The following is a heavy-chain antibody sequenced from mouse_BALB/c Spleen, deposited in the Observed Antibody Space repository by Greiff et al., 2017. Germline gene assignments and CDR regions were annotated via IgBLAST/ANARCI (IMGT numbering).Heavy chain of an antibody. CDR3: ARGTARATGFAY. V-gene: IGHV1-82*01. CDR2: IYPGDGDT. D-gene: IGHD3-2*01. Sequence: QVQLKESGPELVKPGASVKISCKASGYAFSSSWMNWVKQRPGQGLEWIGRIYPGDGDTNYNGKFKGKATLTADKSSSTAYMQLSSLTSVDSAVYFCARGTARATGFAYWGQGTLVTVSA. J-gene: IGHJ3*01. CDR1: GYAFSSSW.